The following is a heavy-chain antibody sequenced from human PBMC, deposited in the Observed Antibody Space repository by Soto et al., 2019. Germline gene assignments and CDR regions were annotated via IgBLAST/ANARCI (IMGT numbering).Heavy chain of an antibody. V-gene: IGHV1-58*01. CDR1: GFTFTSSA. CDR3: AVLRYSDPRGDY. J-gene: IGHJ4*02. CDR2: IVVGSGNT. D-gene: IGHD1-26*01. Sequence: EASVKVSCKASGFTFTSSAVQWVRQARGQRLEWIGRIVVGSGNTNYAQKFQERVTITRDMSTSTAYMELSSLRSEDTAVYYCAVLRYSDPRGDYWGQGTLVTVSS.